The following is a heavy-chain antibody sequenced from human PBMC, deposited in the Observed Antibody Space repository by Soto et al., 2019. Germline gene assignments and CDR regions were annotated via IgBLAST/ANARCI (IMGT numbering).Heavy chain of an antibody. Sequence: GGSLRLSCAASGFTLSSYEMNWVRQAPGKGLEWVSYISSSGSTIYYADSVKGRFTISRDNAKNSLYLQMNSLRAEDTAVYYCARDRYSSSWYVWFDPWGQGTLVTVSS. CDR1: GFTLSSYE. V-gene: IGHV3-48*03. D-gene: IGHD6-13*01. J-gene: IGHJ5*02. CDR3: ARDRYSSSWYVWFDP. CDR2: ISSSGSTI.